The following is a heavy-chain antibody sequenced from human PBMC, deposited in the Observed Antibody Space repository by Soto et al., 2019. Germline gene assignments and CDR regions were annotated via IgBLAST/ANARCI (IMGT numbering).Heavy chain of an antibody. CDR2: IWYDGSNK. Sequence: GSLRLSCAASGFTFSSYGMHGVRQAPGKGLEWVAVIWYDGSNKYYADSVKGRFTISRDNSKNTLYLQMNSLRAEDTAVYYCASDNYCSGGSCYPDAFDIWGQGTTVTVSS. V-gene: IGHV3-33*01. D-gene: IGHD2-15*01. CDR3: ASDNYCSGGSCYPDAFDI. CDR1: GFTFSSYG. J-gene: IGHJ3*02.